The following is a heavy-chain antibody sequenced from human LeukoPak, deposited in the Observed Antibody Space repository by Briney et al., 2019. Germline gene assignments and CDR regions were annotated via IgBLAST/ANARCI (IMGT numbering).Heavy chain of an antibody. CDR3: ARERYDFWSGYSTFDI. CDR2: IIPIFGTA. Sequence: GASVKVSCKASGYTFTSYGISWVRQAPGQGLEWMGGIIPIFGTANYAQKFQGRVTITADESTSTAYMELSSLRSEDTAVYYCARERYDFWSGYSTFDIWGQGTMVTVSS. D-gene: IGHD3-3*01. V-gene: IGHV1-69*13. CDR1: GYTFTSYG. J-gene: IGHJ3*02.